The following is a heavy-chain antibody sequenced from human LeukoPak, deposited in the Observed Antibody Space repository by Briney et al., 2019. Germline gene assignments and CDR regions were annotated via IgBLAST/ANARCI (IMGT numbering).Heavy chain of an antibody. Sequence: GGSLRLSCAASGFSLSAYWMTWVRQAPGKGLEWVANINRDGSQKNHVDSVKGRFTISRDNAENSLFLQMNSLTAEDTAVYYCARDSTQYDNGVYFDVHDIWGQGTMVTVSS. CDR1: GFSLSAYW. V-gene: IGHV3-7*01. D-gene: IGHD2-8*01. CDR2: INRDGSQK. CDR3: ARDSTQYDNGVYFDVHDI. J-gene: IGHJ3*02.